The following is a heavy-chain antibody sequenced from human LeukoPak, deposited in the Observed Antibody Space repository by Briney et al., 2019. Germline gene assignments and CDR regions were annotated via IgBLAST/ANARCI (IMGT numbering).Heavy chain of an antibody. CDR2: TSYDGSNK. Sequence: PGRSLRLSCAASGFTFSSFGMHWVRQAPGKGLEWVALTSYDGSNKDYADSVKGRFTISRDNSKNTLYLQMNSLRAEDTAVYYCAKEQEAAGPFDPWGQGTLVTVSS. J-gene: IGHJ5*02. V-gene: IGHV3-30*18. D-gene: IGHD6-13*01. CDR1: GFTFSSFG. CDR3: AKEQEAAGPFDP.